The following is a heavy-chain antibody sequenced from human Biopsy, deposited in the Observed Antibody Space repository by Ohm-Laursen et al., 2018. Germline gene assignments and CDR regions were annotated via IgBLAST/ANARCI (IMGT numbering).Heavy chain of an antibody. CDR3: AKGRSSITDAFNM. V-gene: IGHV3-9*01. Sequence: SSLRLSCAASGFTFHDYSMHWVRQAPEKGLEWVAGISYNGGDIGYGDSVRGRFTISRDNAKKSLSLQLHSLRLEDTALYYCAKGRSSITDAFNMWGQGTMVTVSS. CDR2: ISYNGGDI. J-gene: IGHJ3*02. CDR1: GFTFHDYS. D-gene: IGHD1-14*01.